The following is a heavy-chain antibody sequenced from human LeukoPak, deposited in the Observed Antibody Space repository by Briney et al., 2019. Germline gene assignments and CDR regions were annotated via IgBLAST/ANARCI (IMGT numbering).Heavy chain of an antibody. J-gene: IGHJ3*02. CDR3: ARLTMVRGVIPYDAFDI. Sequence: SETLSLTCTVSGGSISSYYWSWIRQPPGKGLQWIGYIYYSGSTNYNPSLKSRVTISVDTSKNQFSLKLSSVTAADTAVYYCARLTMVRGVIPYDAFDIWGQGTMVTVSS. CDR1: GGSISSYY. V-gene: IGHV4-59*01. D-gene: IGHD3-10*01. CDR2: IYYSGST.